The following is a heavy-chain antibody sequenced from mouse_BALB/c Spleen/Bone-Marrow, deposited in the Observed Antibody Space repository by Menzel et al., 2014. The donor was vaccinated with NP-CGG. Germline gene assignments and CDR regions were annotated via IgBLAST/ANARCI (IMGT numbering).Heavy chain of an antibody. CDR1: GYTFTDYA. V-gene: IGHV1S137*01. J-gene: IGHJ3*01. CDR2: ISTYYGDA. D-gene: IGHD2-1*01. Sequence: LVESGAELVRPGVSVKISCKGSGYTFTDYAMHWVKQSHAKSLEWIGVISTYYGDASYNQKFKGKATMTVDKSSGTAYMELARLTSEDSAIYYCAREGGNFPWFAYWGQGTLVTVSA. CDR3: AREGGNFPWFAY.